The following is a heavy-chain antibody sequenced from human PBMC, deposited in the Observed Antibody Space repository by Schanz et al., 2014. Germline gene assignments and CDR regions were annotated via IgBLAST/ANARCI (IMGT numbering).Heavy chain of an antibody. CDR1: GFTFSSYG. Sequence: QVQLVESGGGVVQPGRSLRLSCATSGFTFSSYGMHWVRQAPGKGLEWVAVIWFDGNNKYYADSVKGRFTISRDNSKNTLYLQMNRLRAEDTAVYYCARGPDYGSGSYSSYWGQGTLVTVSS. CDR2: IWFDGNNK. CDR3: ARGPDYGSGSYSSY. V-gene: IGHV3-33*01. D-gene: IGHD3-10*01. J-gene: IGHJ4*02.